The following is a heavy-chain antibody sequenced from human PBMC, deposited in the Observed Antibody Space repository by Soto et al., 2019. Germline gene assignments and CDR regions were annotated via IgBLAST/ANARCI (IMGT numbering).Heavy chain of an antibody. CDR3: ARLQTYYYYMDV. CDR1: GGSISSYY. CDR2: IYYSGST. Sequence: SETLSLTCTVSGGSISSYYWSWIRQPPGKGLECIGYIYYSGSTNYNPSLKSRVTISVDTSKNQFSLKLSSVTAADTAVYYCARLQTYYYYMDVWGKGTTVTV. J-gene: IGHJ6*03. V-gene: IGHV4-59*08.